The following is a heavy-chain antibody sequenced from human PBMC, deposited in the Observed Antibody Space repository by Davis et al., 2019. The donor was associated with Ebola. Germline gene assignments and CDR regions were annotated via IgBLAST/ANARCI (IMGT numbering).Heavy chain of an antibody. D-gene: IGHD3-22*01. CDR3: AKRDDSSGYPYYFDC. J-gene: IGHJ4*02. V-gene: IGHV3-23*01. CDR2: IRGSGGHT. CDR1: GFTFSSYG. Sequence: PGGSLRLSCAASGFTFSSYGMHWVRQAPGKGLEWVSGIRGSGGHTYYADSVKGRFTISRDNSKNTLYLQMNSLRVEDSAVYYCAKRDDSSGYPYYFDCWGQGTLVTVSS.